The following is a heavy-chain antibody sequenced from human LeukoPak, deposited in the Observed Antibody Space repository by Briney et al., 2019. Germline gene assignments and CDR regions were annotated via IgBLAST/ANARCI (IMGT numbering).Heavy chain of an antibody. CDR1: GFTFSDYY. CDR2: ISSSGSTI. D-gene: IGHD6-6*01. J-gene: IGHJ3*02. V-gene: IGHV3-11*04. Sequence: GGSLRLSCAASGFTFSDYYMSWIRQAPGKGLEWVSYISSSGSTIYCADSVKGRFTISRDNAKNSLYLQMNSLRAEDTAVYYCARVRIAARPSAFDIWGQGTMVTVSS. CDR3: ARVRIAARPSAFDI.